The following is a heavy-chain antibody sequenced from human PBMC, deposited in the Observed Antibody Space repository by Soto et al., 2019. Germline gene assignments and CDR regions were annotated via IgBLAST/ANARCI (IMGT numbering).Heavy chain of an antibody. Sequence: SETLSLTCTVSGGSISSSSYYWGWIRQPPGKGLEWIGSIYYSGSTYYDPSLKSRVTISVDTSKNQFSLKLSSVTAADTAVYYCARSVSSYYGSGSYYVAGYWGQGTLVTVSS. J-gene: IGHJ4*02. V-gene: IGHV4-39*01. CDR3: ARSVSSYYGSGSYYVAGY. CDR2: IYYSGST. CDR1: GGSISSSSYY. D-gene: IGHD3-10*01.